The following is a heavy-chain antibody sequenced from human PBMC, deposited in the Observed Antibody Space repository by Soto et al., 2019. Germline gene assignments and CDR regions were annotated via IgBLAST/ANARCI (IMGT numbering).Heavy chain of an antibody. D-gene: IGHD3-3*01. J-gene: IGHJ4*02. CDR2: ISGSGAST. Sequence: EVQLLESGGGWVQPGGSLTLSCAASGFTFSSYAISGDRQAPGKGLVWVPAISGSGASTYYADSVKGRFTISRDNSKNTLYLQMNSLRAEDAAVYYCAKDASSYDFWSGYSHYFDYWVQGTLVTVSS. CDR1: GFTFSSYA. CDR3: AKDASSYDFWSGYSHYFDY. V-gene: IGHV3-23*01.